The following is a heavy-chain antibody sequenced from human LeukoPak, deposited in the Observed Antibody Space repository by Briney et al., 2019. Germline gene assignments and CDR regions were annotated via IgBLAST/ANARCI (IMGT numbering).Heavy chain of an antibody. CDR3: AREFYDSSGYYYYYYYGMDV. Sequence: ASVKVSCKASGYTFTGYYMHWVRQAPGQGLEWMGWINPNSGGTNYAQEFQGRVTMTRDTSISTAYMELSRLRSDDTAVYYCAREFYDSSGYYYYYYYGMDVWGQGTTVTVSS. V-gene: IGHV1-2*02. J-gene: IGHJ6*02. CDR1: GYTFTGYY. CDR2: INPNSGGT. D-gene: IGHD3-22*01.